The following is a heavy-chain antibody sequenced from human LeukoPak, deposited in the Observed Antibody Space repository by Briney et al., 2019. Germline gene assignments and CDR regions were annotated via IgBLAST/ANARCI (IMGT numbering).Heavy chain of an antibody. CDR3: ARENVVVPAAIHLYYYGMDV. CDR2: IKQDGSEK. CDR1: GFTFSSYW. D-gene: IGHD2-2*02. Sequence: GGSLRLSCAASGFTFSSYWMSWVRRAPGKGLEWVANIKQDGSEKYYVDSVKGRFTISRDNAKNSLYLQMNSLRAEDTAVYYCARENVVVPAAIHLYYYGMDVWGQGTTVTVSS. J-gene: IGHJ6*02. V-gene: IGHV3-7*01.